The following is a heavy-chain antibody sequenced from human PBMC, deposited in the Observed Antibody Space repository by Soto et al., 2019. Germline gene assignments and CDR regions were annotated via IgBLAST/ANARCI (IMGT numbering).Heavy chain of an antibody. D-gene: IGHD3-10*01. Sequence: GGSLRLSCAASGFTFSSYSMNWVRQAPGKGLEWVSSISSSSSCIYYADSVKGRFTISRDNAKNPLYLQMNSLRAEDTAVYYCARDLVRGASEGYYYYGMDVWGQGTTVTVSS. CDR3: ARDLVRGASEGYYYYGMDV. CDR1: GFTFSSYS. J-gene: IGHJ6*02. CDR2: ISSSSSCI. V-gene: IGHV3-21*01.